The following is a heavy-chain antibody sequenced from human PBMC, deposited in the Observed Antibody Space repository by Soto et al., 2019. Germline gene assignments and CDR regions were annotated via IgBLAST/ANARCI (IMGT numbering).Heavy chain of an antibody. CDR2: ISSSRSYI. CDR3: ARENWYSSGWDFDY. CDR1: GFTFSSYS. D-gene: IGHD6-19*01. J-gene: IGHJ4*02. V-gene: IGHV3-21*01. Sequence: EGQLVESGGGMVKPGWSLRLSCAASGFTFSSYSMNWVRQAQGKGLEWVSSISSSRSYIYYADSVKGRFTISRDNAKNSPYLQMNSLRAEDTAVYYCARENWYSSGWDFDYWGQGTLVTVSS.